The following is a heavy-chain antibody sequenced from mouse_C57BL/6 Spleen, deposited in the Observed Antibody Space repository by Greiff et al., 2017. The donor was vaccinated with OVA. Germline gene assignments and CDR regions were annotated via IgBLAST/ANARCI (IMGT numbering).Heavy chain of an antibody. CDR1: GYAFSSSW. CDR3: AREPYGGYAMDY. CDR2: IYPGDGDT. V-gene: IGHV1-82*01. Sequence: VKLQESGPELVKPGASVKISCKASGYAFSSSWMNWVKQRPGKGLEWIGRIYPGDGDTNYNGKFKGKATLTADKSSSTAYMQLSSLTSADSAVDFCAREPYGGYAMDYWGQGTSVTVSS. J-gene: IGHJ4*01. D-gene: IGHD1-1*02.